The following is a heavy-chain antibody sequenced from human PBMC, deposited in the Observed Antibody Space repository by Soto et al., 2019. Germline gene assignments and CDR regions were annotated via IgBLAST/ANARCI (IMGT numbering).Heavy chain of an antibody. Sequence: SETLSLTCTVSGGSISSSSYYWGWSRQPPGKGLEWIGSIYYSGSTYYNPSLKSRVTISVDTSKNQFSLKLSSVTAADTAVYYCASQRYCSSTSCYYYYYYGMDVWGQGTTVTVSS. J-gene: IGHJ6*02. CDR3: ASQRYCSSTSCYYYYYYGMDV. V-gene: IGHV4-39*07. CDR2: IYYSGST. CDR1: GGSISSSSYY. D-gene: IGHD2-2*01.